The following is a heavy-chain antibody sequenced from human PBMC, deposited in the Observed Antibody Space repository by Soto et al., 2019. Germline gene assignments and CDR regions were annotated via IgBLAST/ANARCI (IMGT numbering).Heavy chain of an antibody. CDR2: IYYSGST. D-gene: IGHD1-26*01. Sequence: QVQLQESGPGLVKPSQTLPLTCTVSGDSISSGRYYWTWIRQHPGKGLEWIGYIYYSGSTYYNPSLKSRVSISADTSKNQFSLKLSSVTAADTAVYYCARGTLYSGSNHVLTYNWFDPWGQGTLVTVSS. CDR3: ARGTLYSGSNHVLTYNWFDP. CDR1: GDSISSGRYY. V-gene: IGHV4-31*03. J-gene: IGHJ5*02.